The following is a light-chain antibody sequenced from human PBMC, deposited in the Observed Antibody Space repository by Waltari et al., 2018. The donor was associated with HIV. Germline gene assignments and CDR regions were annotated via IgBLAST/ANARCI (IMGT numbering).Light chain of an antibody. V-gene: IGLV1-40*01. CDR1: SSNIGAGYE. J-gene: IGLJ2*01. Sequence: QSVLTQPPSVSGAPGQRVTISCTGSSSNIGAGYEVHWYQQLPGTGPKLLINDINKRPSGTPDRFSGSKSGTSASLAITGLQAEDEADYYCQSYDSSLSGVLFGGGTKLTVL. CDR2: DIN. CDR3: QSYDSSLSGVL.